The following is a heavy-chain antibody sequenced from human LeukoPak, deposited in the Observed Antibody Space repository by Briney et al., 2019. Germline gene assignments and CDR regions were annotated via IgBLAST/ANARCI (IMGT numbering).Heavy chain of an antibody. Sequence: PSETLSLTCAVYGGSFSGYYWSWIRQPPGKGLEWIGEINHSGSTNYNPSLKSRVTISVDTSKNQFSLKLSSVTAADTAVYYCARSAGTWRQNYFDYWGQGTLVTVSS. CDR3: ARSAGTWRQNYFDY. CDR2: INHSGST. J-gene: IGHJ4*02. D-gene: IGHD6-13*01. V-gene: IGHV4-34*01. CDR1: GGSFSGYY.